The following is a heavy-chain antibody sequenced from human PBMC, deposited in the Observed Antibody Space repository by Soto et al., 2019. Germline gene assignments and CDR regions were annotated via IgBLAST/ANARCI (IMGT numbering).Heavy chain of an antibody. CDR2: AGNKAHSFTT. J-gene: IGHJ4*02. Sequence: EVQLVESGGGLVQPGGSLRLSCAASGFTFSDHYMDWVRQAPGKGLEWVGRAGNKAHSFTTEYAASVKGRFTISRDDSKNSLYLQMNSLKTEDTAVYYCVRLDGSYYPDCWGQGTLVTVSS. D-gene: IGHD1-26*01. CDR1: GFTFSDHY. V-gene: IGHV3-72*01. CDR3: VRLDGSYYPDC.